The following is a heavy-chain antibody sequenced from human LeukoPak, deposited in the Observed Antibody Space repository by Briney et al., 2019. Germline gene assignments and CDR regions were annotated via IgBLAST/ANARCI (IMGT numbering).Heavy chain of an antibody. CDR3: ASRRDGYNPFIDY. J-gene: IGHJ4*02. Sequence: PSQTLSLTCAVSGGSISSGGYSWSWIRQPPGKGLKWIGYIYHSGSTYYNPSLKSRVTISVDRSKNQFSLKLSSVTAADTAVYYCASRRDGYNPFIDYWGQGTLVTVSS. CDR2: IYHSGST. CDR1: GGSISSGGYS. D-gene: IGHD5-24*01. V-gene: IGHV4-30-2*01.